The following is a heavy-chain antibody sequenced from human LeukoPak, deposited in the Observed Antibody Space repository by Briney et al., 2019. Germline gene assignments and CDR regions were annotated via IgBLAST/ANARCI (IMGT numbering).Heavy chain of an antibody. CDR3: AKVLTAAGLDL. D-gene: IGHD6-25*01. J-gene: IGHJ5*02. CDR2: IHDDGRT. V-gene: IGHV4/OR15-8*01. Sequence: SETLSLTCSVSDGSMSDSITWGWVRQPPGKGLEWLANIHDDGRTAPNPSLRSRLTISQDRSKNQFSLKVSSVTAADTAFYCCAKVLTAAGLDLWGQGILVTVSS. CDR1: DGSMSDSIT.